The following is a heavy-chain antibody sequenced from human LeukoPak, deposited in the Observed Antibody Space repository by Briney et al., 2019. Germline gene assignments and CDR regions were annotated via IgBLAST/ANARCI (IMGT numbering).Heavy chain of an antibody. CDR1: GFTFSNYA. Sequence: GGSLRLSCVASGFTFSNYAMHWVRLAPAKGLEYVSAISNHGSSTYYANSVKGRFTISRDNSKNTLYLQMGSLRAEDMAVYFCAELGITMIGGVWGKGTTVTISS. J-gene: IGHJ6*04. D-gene: IGHD3-10*02. CDR2: ISNHGSST. V-gene: IGHV3-64*01. CDR3: AELGITMIGGV.